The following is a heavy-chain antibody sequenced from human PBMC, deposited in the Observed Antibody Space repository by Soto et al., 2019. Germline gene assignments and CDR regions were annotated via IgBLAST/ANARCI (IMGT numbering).Heavy chain of an antibody. CDR1: GVTFSSYA. Sequence: GGSLRLSCAASGVTFSSYAMSWVRQAPGKGLEWVSAISGSGGSTYYADSVKGRFTISRDNSKNTLYLQMNSLRAEDTAVYYCAKPKEATYYDFWSGPFDYWGQGTLVTVSS. CDR3: AKPKEATYYDFWSGPFDY. CDR2: ISGSGGST. D-gene: IGHD3-3*01. J-gene: IGHJ4*02. V-gene: IGHV3-23*01.